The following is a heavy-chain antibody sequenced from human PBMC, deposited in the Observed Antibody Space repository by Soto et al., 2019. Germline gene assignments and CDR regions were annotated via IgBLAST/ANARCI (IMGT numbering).Heavy chain of an antibody. CDR1: GGTFSSYA. J-gene: IGHJ4*02. Sequence: QVQLVQSGAEVKKPGSSVKVSCKASGGTFSSYAISWVRQAPGQGLEWMGGIIPIFGTANYAQKFQGRVTITADESTSTAYMELSSLRSEDTAVYYCAKARGYYDSSGYVYFDYWGQGTLVTVSS. V-gene: IGHV1-69*01. D-gene: IGHD3-22*01. CDR2: IIPIFGTA. CDR3: AKARGYYDSSGYVYFDY.